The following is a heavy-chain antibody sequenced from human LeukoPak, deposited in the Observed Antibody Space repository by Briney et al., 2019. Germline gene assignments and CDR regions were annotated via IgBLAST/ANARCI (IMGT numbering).Heavy chain of an antibody. Sequence: GGSLRLSCAASGFTFDDYSMHWVRQAPGKGLEWVSLISWDGTTTYYADSVKGRFTISRDNSKSSLYLQMNSLKTEDTALYYCAKGLMRRSGCSVGYWGQGTLVTVSS. J-gene: IGHJ4*02. CDR3: AKGLMRRSGCSVGY. CDR2: ISWDGTTT. D-gene: IGHD6-19*01. V-gene: IGHV3-43*01. CDR1: GFTFDDYS.